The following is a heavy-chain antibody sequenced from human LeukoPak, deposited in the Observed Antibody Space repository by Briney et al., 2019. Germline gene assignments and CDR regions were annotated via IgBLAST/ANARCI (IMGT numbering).Heavy chain of an antibody. V-gene: IGHV4-4*02. CDR3: ATAPILRGEGGEHYKYGMDV. Sequence: SGTLSLTCAVSVGSISSGNWWTGGRQSPGKGLEWTGEIYHNGTLNYNPSLKRRVTISADSFTNPFSLKLTSVTAADTAVYYCATAPILRGEGGEHYKYGMDVWGQGTTVIVSS. J-gene: IGHJ6*02. CDR1: VGSISSGNW. CDR2: IYHNGTL. D-gene: IGHD2-2*02.